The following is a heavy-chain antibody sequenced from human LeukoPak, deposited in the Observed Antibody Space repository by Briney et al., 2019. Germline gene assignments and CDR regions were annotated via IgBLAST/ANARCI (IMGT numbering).Heavy chain of an antibody. J-gene: IGHJ4*02. CDR1: GGSISSYY. CDR3: ARMDPGTDY. D-gene: IGHD1-1*01. CDR2: IYYSGST. Sequence: SETLSLTCTVSGGSISSYYWSWIRQPPGKGLEWIGYIYYSGSTNYNPSLKGRVTISVDTSKNQFSLKLSSVTAADTAVYYCARMDPGTDYWGQGTLVTVSS. V-gene: IGHV4-59*01.